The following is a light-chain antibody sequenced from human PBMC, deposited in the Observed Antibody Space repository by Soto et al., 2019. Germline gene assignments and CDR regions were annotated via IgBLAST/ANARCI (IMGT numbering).Light chain of an antibody. Sequence: QSPGTLSLSPGERATLSCRASQSVSSSYLAWYQQKPGQAPRLLIYGASSRATGIPDRFSGSGSGTGFTLTISRLEPEDFAVYYCQQYGSSPRTFGQGTKVDIK. V-gene: IGKV3-20*01. J-gene: IGKJ1*01. CDR2: GAS. CDR3: QQYGSSPRT. CDR1: QSVSSSY.